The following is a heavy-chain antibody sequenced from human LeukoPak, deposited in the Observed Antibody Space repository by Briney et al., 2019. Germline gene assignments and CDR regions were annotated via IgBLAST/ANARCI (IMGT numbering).Heavy chain of an antibody. V-gene: IGHV4-34*01. CDR2: INQSGST. D-gene: IGHD6-19*01. Sequence: SETLSLTCAVYGGSFSGYYWSWIRQPPGKGLEWIGEINQSGSTNYNPSHKSRVTISEDTSKNQFSLKLSSVTAADTAMYYCARSGYSSGWYPAWDYWGQGTLVTVSS. J-gene: IGHJ4*02. CDR3: ARSGYSSGWYPAWDY. CDR1: GGSFSGYY.